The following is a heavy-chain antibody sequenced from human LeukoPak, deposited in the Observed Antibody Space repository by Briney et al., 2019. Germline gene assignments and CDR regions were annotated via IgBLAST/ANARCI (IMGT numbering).Heavy chain of an antibody. D-gene: IGHD6-13*01. CDR2: IYYSGST. CDR1: GGSISSYY. Sequence: SETLSLTCSVSGGSISSYYWSWIRQPPGKGLEWIGYIYYSGSTNYNPSLKSRVTISVDTSKNQFSLKLSSVTAADTAVYYCARVYYSNSYDYWYFDLWGRGTLVTVSS. V-gene: IGHV4-59*01. J-gene: IGHJ2*01. CDR3: ARVYYSNSYDYWYFDL.